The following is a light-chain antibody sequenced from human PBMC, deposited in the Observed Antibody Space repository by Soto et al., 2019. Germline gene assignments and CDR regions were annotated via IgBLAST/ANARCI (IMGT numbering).Light chain of an antibody. CDR2: EVS. V-gene: IGLV2-14*01. Sequence: QSALTQPASVSGSPGQSITISCTGTSSDVGGYNYVSWYQQHPDKAPKLMIYEVSNRPSGVSNRFSGSKSGNTASLTISGLQAEDEADYYCQSYDSSNWVFGGGTKLTVL. CDR1: SSDVGGYNY. J-gene: IGLJ3*02. CDR3: QSYDSSNWV.